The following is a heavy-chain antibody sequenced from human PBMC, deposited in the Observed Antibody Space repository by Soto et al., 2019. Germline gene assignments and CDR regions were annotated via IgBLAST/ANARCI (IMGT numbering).Heavy chain of an antibody. CDR1: GGSFSGYY. CDR3: ARRGMVPRITIFGVVIDNWFDP. Sequence: QVQLQQWGAGLLKPSATLSLTCAVYGGSFSGYYWSWIRQPPGKGLEWIGEINNSGSTNYNPSLKSRVTISVDTHKNQFSLKRSSVTAADTAVYYCARRGMVPRITIFGVVIDNWFDPWGQGTLVTVSS. CDR2: INNSGST. J-gene: IGHJ5*02. D-gene: IGHD3-3*01. V-gene: IGHV4-34*01.